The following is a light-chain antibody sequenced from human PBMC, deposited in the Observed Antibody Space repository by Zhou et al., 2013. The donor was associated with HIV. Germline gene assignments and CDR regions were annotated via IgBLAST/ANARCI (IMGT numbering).Light chain of an antibody. J-gene: IGKJ4*01. CDR3: QQYNSSPLT. CDR2: RAS. CDR1: QGIATY. Sequence: IQLTQSPSFLSASIGDRVTFTCRASQGIATYLAWYLQKPGEAPNLLIYRASTLQSGVPSRFSGSGSVTEFTLTISSLQPDDFATYYCQQYNSSPLTFGGGTKVEIK. V-gene: IGKV1-9*01.